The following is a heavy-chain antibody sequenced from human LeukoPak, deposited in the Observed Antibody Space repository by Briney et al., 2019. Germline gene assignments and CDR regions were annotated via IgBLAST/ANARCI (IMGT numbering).Heavy chain of an antibody. Sequence: SVKVSCKASGGTFSSYAISWVRQAPGQGLEWMGGIIPIFGTANYAQKFQGRVTMTRDMSTSTVYMELSSLRSEDTAVYYCARGITGTTPDWGQGTLVTVSS. CDR3: ARGITGTTPD. D-gene: IGHD1-20*01. J-gene: IGHJ4*02. CDR1: GGTFSSYA. V-gene: IGHV1-69*05. CDR2: IIPIFGTA.